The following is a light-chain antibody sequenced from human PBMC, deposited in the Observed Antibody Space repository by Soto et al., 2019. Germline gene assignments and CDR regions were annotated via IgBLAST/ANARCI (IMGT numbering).Light chain of an antibody. CDR2: GNS. CDR1: SSNIGAGYD. CDR3: QSYDSSLLYVV. V-gene: IGLV1-40*01. Sequence: QSVLTQPPSVSGAPGQRVTISCTGSSSNIGAGYDVHWYQQLPGTAPKLLIYGNSNRPSGVPDRFSGSKSGTSASLAITGLQAEDEADYYCQSYDSSLLYVVFGGGTQLTVL. J-gene: IGLJ2*01.